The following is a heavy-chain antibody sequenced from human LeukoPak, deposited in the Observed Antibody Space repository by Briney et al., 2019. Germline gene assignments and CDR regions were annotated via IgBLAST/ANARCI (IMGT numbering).Heavy chain of an antibody. CDR2: INPGSGAT. D-gene: IGHD3-10*01. CDR3: ARDIPESGRLLWFGELNPAYYYYYYMDV. Sequence: GASVKVSCKASGYTFTGYYMHWVRQAPGQGLEWMGWINPGSGATNCAQRFHGRVTMTRDTSISTVYMELSRLRSDDTAVYYCARDIPESGRLLWFGELNPAYYYYYYMDVWGKGTTVTVSS. CDR1: GYTFTGYY. V-gene: IGHV1-2*02. J-gene: IGHJ6*03.